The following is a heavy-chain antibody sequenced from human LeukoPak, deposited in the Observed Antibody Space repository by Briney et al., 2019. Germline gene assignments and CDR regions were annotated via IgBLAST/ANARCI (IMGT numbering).Heavy chain of an antibody. J-gene: IGHJ4*02. CDR2: IIPIFGTA. CDR3: ARVGYSYGYSDY. CDR1: GYTFTSYE. V-gene: IGHV1-69*13. Sequence: GASVRVSCKASGYTFTSYEINWVRQATGQGLEWMGGIIPIFGTANYAQKFQGRVTITADESTSTAYMELSSLRSEDTAVYYCARVGYSYGYSDYWGQGTLVTVSS. D-gene: IGHD5-18*01.